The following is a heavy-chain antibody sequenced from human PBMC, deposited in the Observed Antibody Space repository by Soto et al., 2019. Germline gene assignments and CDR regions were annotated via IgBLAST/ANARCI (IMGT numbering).Heavy chain of an antibody. J-gene: IGHJ4*02. V-gene: IGHV4-59*12. Sequence: SETLSLTCTVSGGSITNYYWTWIRQTPGKGLEWIGYVYYTGSTNYNPSLKSRVHISIDTSKNEFYLNLTSVTAAETAIYYCARVLPRRYGNSAFDYWGQGTLVTVSS. CDR3: ARVLPRRYGNSAFDY. CDR1: GGSITNYY. CDR2: VYYTGST. D-gene: IGHD3-9*01.